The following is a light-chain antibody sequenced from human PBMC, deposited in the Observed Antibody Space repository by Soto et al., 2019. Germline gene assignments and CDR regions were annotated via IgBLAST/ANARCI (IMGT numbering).Light chain of an antibody. Sequence: QSARTQPPSASGTPGQRVTISCSGSSSNIGSNTVNWYQQLPGTAPKLVIYSNNQRPSGVPDRFSGSKSGTSASLAISGLQSEDEAVYYCVAWDDSLNGYVVFGGVTK. CDR1: SSNIGSNT. CDR3: VAWDDSLNGYVV. CDR2: SNN. V-gene: IGLV1-44*01. J-gene: IGLJ2*01.